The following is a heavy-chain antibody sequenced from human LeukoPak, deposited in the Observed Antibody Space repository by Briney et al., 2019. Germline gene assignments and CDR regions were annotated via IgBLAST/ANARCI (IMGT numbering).Heavy chain of an antibody. CDR2: IIPILGIA. Sequence: SVKVSCKASGVTFSSYTISWVRQAPGQGLEWMGRIIPILGIANYAQKFQGRVTITADKSTSTAYMELSSLRSEDTAVYYCASVGCSSTSCHGEYYYYMDVWGKGTTVTVS. D-gene: IGHD2-2*01. CDR3: ASVGCSSTSCHGEYYYYMDV. CDR1: GVTFSSYT. V-gene: IGHV1-69*02. J-gene: IGHJ6*03.